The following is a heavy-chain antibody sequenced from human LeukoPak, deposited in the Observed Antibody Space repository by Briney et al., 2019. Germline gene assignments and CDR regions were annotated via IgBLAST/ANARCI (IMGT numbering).Heavy chain of an antibody. J-gene: IGHJ4*02. V-gene: IGHV3-74*03. CDR1: GFTFSSYW. Sequence: GGSLRLSCAASGFTFSSYWMHWVRQVPGKGLVWVSRINIDGGTTTYADSVKGRFTISRDNAKNTLYLQMNSLRAEDTALYYCARVGGPGWYGYWGQGTLVTVSS. CDR3: ARVGGPGWYGY. CDR2: INIDGGTT. D-gene: IGHD6-19*01.